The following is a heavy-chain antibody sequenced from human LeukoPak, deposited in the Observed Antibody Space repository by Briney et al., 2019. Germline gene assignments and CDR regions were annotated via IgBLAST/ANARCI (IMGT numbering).Heavy chain of an antibody. V-gene: IGHV3-15*01. CDR2: IKSKTDGGTT. CDR1: GFTFSHAW. CDR3: TTGRGYSYGSPERIDY. D-gene: IGHD5-18*01. Sequence: GGSLRLSCAASGFTFSHAWMSWVRQAPGKGLEWVGRIKSKTDGGTTDYAAPVKGRFTISRDDSKNTLYLQMNSLKTEDTAVYYCTTGRGYSYGSPERIDYWGQGTLVTVSS. J-gene: IGHJ4*02.